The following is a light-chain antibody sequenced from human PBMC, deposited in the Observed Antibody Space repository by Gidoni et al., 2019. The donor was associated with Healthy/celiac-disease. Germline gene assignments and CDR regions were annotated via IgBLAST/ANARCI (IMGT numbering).Light chain of an antibody. J-gene: IGKJ2*04. V-gene: IGKV3D-20*01. CDR1: QSVSRSY. CDR2: DAS. CDR3: QQYGSSPQCS. Sequence: EIVLTQSPATLSLSPGERATLSCGASQSVSRSYLAWYQQKPGLAPRLLIYDASSRATGIPDRFSGSGSGTDFTLTISRLEPEDFAVYYCQQYGSSPQCSFGQGTKLEIK.